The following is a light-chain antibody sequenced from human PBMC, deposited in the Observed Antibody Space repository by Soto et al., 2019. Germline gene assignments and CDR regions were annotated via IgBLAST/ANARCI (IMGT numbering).Light chain of an antibody. CDR3: QQYGSSPSIT. V-gene: IGKV3-15*01. CDR1: QTVSSN. J-gene: IGKJ5*01. Sequence: EIVMTQAPATLSVSPGERATLSCRASQTVSSNLAWYQQKPGQAPRLLIHGASTRATGIPARFSGSGSGTEFTLTISSLQSEDFAVYYCQQYGSSPSITFGQGTRLEIK. CDR2: GAS.